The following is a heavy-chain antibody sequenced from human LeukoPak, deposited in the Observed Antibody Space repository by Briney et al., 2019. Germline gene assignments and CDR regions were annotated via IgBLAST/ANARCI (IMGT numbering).Heavy chain of an antibody. CDR3: ARRRGIQLWLRYFDY. CDR2: INHSGST. CDR1: GGSFSGYY. V-gene: IGHV4-34*01. Sequence: SETLSLTCAVYGGSFSGYYWSWIRQPPGKGLEWIGEINHSGSTNYNPSLKSRVTISVDTSKNQFSLKLSSVTAADTAVYYCARRRGIQLWLRYFDYWGQGTLVTVSS. D-gene: IGHD5-18*01. J-gene: IGHJ4*02.